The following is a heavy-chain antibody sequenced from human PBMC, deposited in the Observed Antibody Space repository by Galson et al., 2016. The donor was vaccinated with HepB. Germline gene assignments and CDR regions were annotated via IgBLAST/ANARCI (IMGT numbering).Heavy chain of an antibody. Sequence: SETLSLTCTVSGGSVSDYYWSWIRQPPGKGLEWIAYIPYRGGAIYNPSLKSRVTISLDTSKNQISLSLNSVTSADPAVYSCARHHAGWFDPWGQGTPVSVSS. D-gene: IGHD1-14*01. CDR1: GGSVSDYY. V-gene: IGHV4-59*02. CDR2: IPYRGGA. CDR3: ARHHAGWFDP. J-gene: IGHJ5*02.